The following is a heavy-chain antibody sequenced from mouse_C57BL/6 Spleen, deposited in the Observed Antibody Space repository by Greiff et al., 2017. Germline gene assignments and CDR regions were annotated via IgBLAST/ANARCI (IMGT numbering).Heavy chain of an antibody. CDR2: IYPGDGDT. Sequence: QVQLQQSGPELVKPGASVKISCKASGYAFSSSWMHWVKQRPGKGLEWIGRIYPGDGDTNYNGKFKGKATLTADKSSSTAYMQLSSLTSEDSAVYYCARSSYDDPRSWCAYWGQGTLVTVSA. CDR1: GYAFSSSW. CDR3: ARSSYDDPRSWCAY. D-gene: IGHD2-3*01. V-gene: IGHV1-82*01. J-gene: IGHJ3*01.